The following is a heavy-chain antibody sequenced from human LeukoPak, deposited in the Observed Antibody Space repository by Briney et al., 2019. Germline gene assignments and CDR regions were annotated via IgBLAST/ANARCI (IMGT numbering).Heavy chain of an antibody. CDR2: MNPNSGNT. D-gene: IGHD3-3*01. CDR1: GYTFTSYG. Sequence: GASVKVSCKASGYTFTSYGISWVRQAPGQGLEWMGWMNPNSGNTGYAQKFQGRVTMTRNTSISTAYMELSSLRSEDTAVYYCARAGTYYDFWSGYLNWFDPWGQGTLVTVSS. V-gene: IGHV1-8*02. J-gene: IGHJ5*02. CDR3: ARAGTYYDFWSGYLNWFDP.